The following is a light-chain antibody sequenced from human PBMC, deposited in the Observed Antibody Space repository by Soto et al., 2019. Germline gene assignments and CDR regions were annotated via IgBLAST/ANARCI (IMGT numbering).Light chain of an antibody. CDR2: GAS. V-gene: IGKV3-20*01. Sequence: IVLTQSPGTLSLSPGERTTISCRARQSISRYLAWYQQQPGHSPRVLIYGASSRATGTPDRFSGSGSVTHFTLTINGLEPEDFALYYCQQYGSSPPPFGQGNPLEIK. CDR1: QSISRY. J-gene: IGKJ1*01. CDR3: QQYGSSPPP.